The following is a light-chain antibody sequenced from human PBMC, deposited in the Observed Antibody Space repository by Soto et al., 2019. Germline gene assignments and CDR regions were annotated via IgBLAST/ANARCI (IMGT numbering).Light chain of an antibody. J-gene: IGLJ2*01. CDR2: DDD. V-gene: IGLV1-40*01. CDR1: YSNIGTGYD. Sequence: QPVLTQPPSVSGAPGQRVTISCTGSYSNIGTGYDVHWYQQLPGSAPRLVIYDDDNRPSGVPDRFSASKSGASASLAITGLQAEDEADYYCHSYDSSLSAVIFGGGTKLTVL. CDR3: HSYDSSLSAVI.